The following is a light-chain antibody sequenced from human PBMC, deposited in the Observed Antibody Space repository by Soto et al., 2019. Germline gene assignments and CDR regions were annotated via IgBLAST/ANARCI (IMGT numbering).Light chain of an antibody. CDR1: SSNIGAGYD. CDR3: QSYDSSLSGVV. Sequence: QSVLTQPPSVSGAPGQRVTFSCTGSSSNIGAGYDVHWYQQLPGTAPKLLIYANNNRPSGVPDRFSGSKSGTSASLAITGLQAEDEADYYCQSYDSSLSGVVFGGGTKLTFL. CDR2: ANN. V-gene: IGLV1-40*01. J-gene: IGLJ2*01.